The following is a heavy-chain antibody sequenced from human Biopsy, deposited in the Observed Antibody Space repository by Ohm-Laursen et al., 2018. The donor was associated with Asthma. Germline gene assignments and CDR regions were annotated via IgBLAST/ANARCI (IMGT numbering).Heavy chain of an antibody. CDR2: VSSDGHNK. D-gene: IGHD3-22*01. CDR1: GFTFMTCG. J-gene: IGHJ3*02. CDR3: ARQSGQDYGDSSGFDI. Sequence: SLRLSCAAPGFTFMTCGMHWVRQGPGKGLEWVALVSSDGHNKYYEDSVKGRFTISRDNSRNRLYLQINRLTVEDSAVYFCARQSGQDYGDSSGFDIWGQGTKVAVSS. V-gene: IGHV3-30*03.